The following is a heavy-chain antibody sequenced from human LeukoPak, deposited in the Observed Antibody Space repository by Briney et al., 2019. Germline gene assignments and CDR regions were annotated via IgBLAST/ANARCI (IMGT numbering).Heavy chain of an antibody. J-gene: IGHJ5*02. CDR1: GGSISSNNW. D-gene: IGHD6-13*01. Sequence: SETLSLTCAVSGGSISSNNWWGWVRQPPGKGLEWIGEIYHSGSPNYNPSLKSRVTISVDTSKNQFSLKLSSVTAADTAVYYCARGHYRSSSWYRWFDPWGQGTLVTVSS. V-gene: IGHV4-4*02. CDR3: ARGHYRSSSWYRWFDP. CDR2: IYHSGSP.